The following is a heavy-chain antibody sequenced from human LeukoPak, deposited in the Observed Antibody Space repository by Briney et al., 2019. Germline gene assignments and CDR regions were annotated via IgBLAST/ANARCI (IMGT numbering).Heavy chain of an antibody. CDR3: ARAVYYSNYLGY. CDR1: GFTFSSYW. J-gene: IGHJ4*01. V-gene: IGHV3-74*01. CDR2: INSDGSST. D-gene: IGHD3-10*01. Sequence: GGSLRLSCAASGFTFSSYWMHWVRPAPGKGLVWVSRINSDGSSTNYADSVKGRFTISRDNAKNTLYLQMNSLRAEDTAMYYCARAVYYSNYLGYWGQGTLVTVSS.